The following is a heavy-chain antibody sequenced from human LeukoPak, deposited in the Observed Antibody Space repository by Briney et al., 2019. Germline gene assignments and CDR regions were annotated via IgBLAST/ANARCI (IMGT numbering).Heavy chain of an antibody. CDR1: GGSISSYY. CDR3: ARCGSRGCYYYYMDV. CDR2: IYYSGST. D-gene: IGHD6-19*01. J-gene: IGHJ6*03. V-gene: IGHV4-59*01. Sequence: SETLSLTCTVSGGSISSYYWSWIRQPPGKGLEWIGYIYYSGSTNYNPSLKSRVTISVNTSKNQFSLKLSSVTAADTAVYYCARCGSRGCYYYYMDVWGKGTTVTVSS.